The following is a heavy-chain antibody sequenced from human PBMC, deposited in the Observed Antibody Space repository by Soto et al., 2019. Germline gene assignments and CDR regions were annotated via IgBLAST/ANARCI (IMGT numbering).Heavy chain of an antibody. CDR1: GGTFSSYA. D-gene: IGHD3-3*01. Sequence: SVKVSCEASGGTFSSYAISWVRQAPGQGLEWMGGIIPSVGTANYAQKFQGRVTMTRDKSTSTVYMELSSLRSEDTAVYYCAREITIFGVVPDAFDIWGQGTMVTVSS. CDR3: AREITIFGVVPDAFDI. J-gene: IGHJ3*02. CDR2: IIPSVGTA. V-gene: IGHV1-69*05.